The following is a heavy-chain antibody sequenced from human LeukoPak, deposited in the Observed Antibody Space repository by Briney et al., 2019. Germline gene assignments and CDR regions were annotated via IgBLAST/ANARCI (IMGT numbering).Heavy chain of an antibody. CDR2: ISAYNGNT. CDR1: GYTFTSYG. CDR3: ARLGGVPAAIGDAFDI. J-gene: IGHJ3*02. D-gene: IGHD2-2*02. V-gene: IGHV1-18*01. Sequence: ASVKVSCKASGYTFTSYGISWGRQAPGQGLEWMVWISAYNGNTNYAQKLQGRVTMTTDTSTSTAYMELRSLRCDDTAVYYCARLGGVPAAIGDAFDIWGQGTMVTVSS.